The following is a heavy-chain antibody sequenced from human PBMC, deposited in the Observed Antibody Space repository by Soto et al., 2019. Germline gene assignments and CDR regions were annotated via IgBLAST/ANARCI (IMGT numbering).Heavy chain of an antibody. CDR3: THFYDFWSV. Sequence: SGGSLRLSCAVSGLTFTDARMSWVRQAPGKGLEWVGRIKTKRDGGARDYAAPVKGRFTISRDDSKDMLYLQMTGLKTEDTGVYYCTHFYDFWSVWGQGTVVTVSS. V-gene: IGHV3-15*01. J-gene: IGHJ4*02. CDR2: IKTKRDGGAR. D-gene: IGHD3-3*01. CDR1: GLTFTDAR.